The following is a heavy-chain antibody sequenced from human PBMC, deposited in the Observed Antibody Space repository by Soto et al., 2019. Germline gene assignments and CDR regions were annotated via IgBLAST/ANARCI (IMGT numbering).Heavy chain of an antibody. CDR1: GYTFTSYA. Sequence: QVQRVQSGAEVKKPGASVKVSCKASGYTFTSYAMHWVRQAPGQRLEWMGWINAGNGNTQYSPKFQGRVTITRDTSASTAYMELSSLRSEDTAVYYCARSPTLRPGWNWFYPWGQGTLVTVSS. J-gene: IGHJ5*02. V-gene: IGHV1-3*01. CDR3: ARSPTLRPGWNWFYP. CDR2: INAGNGNT.